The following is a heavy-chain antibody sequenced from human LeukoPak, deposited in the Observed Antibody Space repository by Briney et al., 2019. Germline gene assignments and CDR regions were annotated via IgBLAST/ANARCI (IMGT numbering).Heavy chain of an antibody. CDR3: ARGDYDGLLTFDY. CDR1: GGSISSGGYS. Sequence: SQTLSLTCAVSGGSISSGGYSWSWIRQPPGKGLEWIGYIYHSGSTYYNPSLKSRVTISVDRSKNQFSLKLSSVTAADTAVYYRARGDYDGLLTFDYWGQGTLVTVSS. D-gene: IGHD4-17*01. CDR2: IYHSGST. V-gene: IGHV4-30-2*01. J-gene: IGHJ4*02.